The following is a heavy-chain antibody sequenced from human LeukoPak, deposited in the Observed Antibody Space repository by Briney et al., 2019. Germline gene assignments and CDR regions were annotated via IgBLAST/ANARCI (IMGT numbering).Heavy chain of an antibody. D-gene: IGHD3-10*01. V-gene: IGHV4-30-2*01. J-gene: IGHJ4*02. CDR3: ARDRGSSGWFDY. CDR1: GGSISSGGYY. Sequence: TLSLTCTVSGGSISSGGYYWSWIRQPPGKGLEWIGYIYHSGSTYYNPSLKSRVTISVDRSKNQFSLKLSSVTAADTAVYYCARDRGSSGWFDYWGQGTLVTVSS. CDR2: IYHSGST.